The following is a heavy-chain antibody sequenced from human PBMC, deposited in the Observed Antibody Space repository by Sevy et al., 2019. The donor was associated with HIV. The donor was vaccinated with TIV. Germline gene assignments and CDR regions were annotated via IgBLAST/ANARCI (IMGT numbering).Heavy chain of an antibody. V-gene: IGHV3-66*01. CDR3: ARGRRGGGWYVRGVRPFYY. Sequence: GGSLRLSCAASGFTVSSNYMSWVRQAPGKGLEWVSVIYSGGSTYYADSVKGRFTISRDNSKNTLYRQMNSLRAEDTAVYYCARGRRGGGWYVRGVRPFYYWGQGTLVTVSS. CDR1: GFTVSSNY. CDR2: IYSGGST. D-gene: IGHD6-19*01. J-gene: IGHJ4*02.